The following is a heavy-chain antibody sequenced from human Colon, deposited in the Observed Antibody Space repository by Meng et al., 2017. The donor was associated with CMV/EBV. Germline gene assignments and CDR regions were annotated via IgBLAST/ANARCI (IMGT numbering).Heavy chain of an antibody. V-gene: IGHV3-48*04. Sequence: GESLKISRAASGFTFSSYSMNWVRQAPGKGLEWVSYISSSSSTIYYADSVKGRFTISRDNAKNSLYLQMNSLRAEDTAVYYCARVTIFARGYYYGMDVWGQGTTVTVSS. CDR3: ARVTIFARGYYYGMDV. CDR1: GFTFSSYS. J-gene: IGHJ6*02. D-gene: IGHD3-9*01. CDR2: ISSSSSTI.